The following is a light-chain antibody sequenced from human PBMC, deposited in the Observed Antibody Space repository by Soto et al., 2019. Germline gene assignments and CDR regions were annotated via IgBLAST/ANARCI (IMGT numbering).Light chain of an antibody. V-gene: IGKV3-11*01. CDR1: QSVSSY. Sequence: EIVLTQSPATLSSSPGERATLSCRASQSVSSYLAWYQQKPGQAPRLLIYDASNRATGIPARFSGSGSGTDFTLTISSLEPEDFAVYYCQQRRNWITFGQGTRLEIK. CDR2: DAS. CDR3: QQRRNWIT. J-gene: IGKJ5*01.